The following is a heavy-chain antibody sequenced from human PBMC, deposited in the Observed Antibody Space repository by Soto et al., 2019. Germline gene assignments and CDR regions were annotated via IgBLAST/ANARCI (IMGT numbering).Heavy chain of an antibody. D-gene: IGHD3-10*01. CDR1: GGTFSSYA. Sequence: ASVKVSFKASGGTFSSYAISWVRQAPGQGLEWMGGIIPIFGTANYAQKFQGRVTITADKSTSTAYMELSSLRSEDTAVYYCARGDYYGSGSYYTDYYYGMDVWGQGTTVTVSS. CDR3: ARGDYYGSGSYYTDYYYGMDV. J-gene: IGHJ6*02. V-gene: IGHV1-69*06. CDR2: IIPIFGTA.